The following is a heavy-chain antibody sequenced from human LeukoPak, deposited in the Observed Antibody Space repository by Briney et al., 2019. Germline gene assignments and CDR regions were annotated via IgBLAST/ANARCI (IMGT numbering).Heavy chain of an antibody. Sequence: GGSLRLSCAASGFTFSDYYMSWIRQAPGKGLEWVSYISSSGSTIYYADSVKGRFTISRDNSKNTLYLQMNSLRAEDTAVYYCARGLLWFGELLPYYFDYWGQGTLVTVSS. J-gene: IGHJ4*02. CDR2: ISSSGSTI. D-gene: IGHD3-10*01. CDR3: ARGLLWFGELLPYYFDY. CDR1: GFTFSDYY. V-gene: IGHV3-11*01.